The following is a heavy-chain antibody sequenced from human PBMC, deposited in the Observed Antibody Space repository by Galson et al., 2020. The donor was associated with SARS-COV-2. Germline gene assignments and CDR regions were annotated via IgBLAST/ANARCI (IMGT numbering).Heavy chain of an antibody. D-gene: IGHD1-26*01. CDR2: ISSGSSYM. CDR3: ARMGSMATTPASYFYYGMDV. CDR1: GFPFSSYS. Sequence: GGSLRLSCAASGFPFSSYSMKWVRQAPGKGLEWVSSISSGSSYMYYADSVKGRFTMSRDNAKNSLYLQMNSLRVEDTAVYYCARMGSMATTPASYFYYGMDVWGQGTTVTVSS. V-gene: IGHV3-21*01. J-gene: IGHJ6*02.